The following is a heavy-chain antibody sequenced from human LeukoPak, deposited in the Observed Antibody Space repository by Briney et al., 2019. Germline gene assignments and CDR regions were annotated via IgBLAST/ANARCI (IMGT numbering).Heavy chain of an antibody. CDR2: IYYSRST. D-gene: IGHD3-3*01. J-gene: IGHJ6*03. CDR3: ARDLAPNYYDFWSGYQGYYYMDV. CDR1: GGSISSYY. V-gene: IGHV4-59*01. Sequence: SETLSLTCTVSGGSISSYYWSWIRQPPGKGLEWIGYIYYSRSTNYNPSLKSRVTISGDTSKNQFSLKLSSVTAADTAVYYCARDLAPNYYDFWSGYQGYYYMDVWGKGTTVTVTS.